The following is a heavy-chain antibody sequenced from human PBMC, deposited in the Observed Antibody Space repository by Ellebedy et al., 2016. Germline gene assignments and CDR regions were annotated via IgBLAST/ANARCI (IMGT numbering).Heavy chain of an antibody. CDR1: EFTVSNNY. J-gene: IGHJ4*02. Sequence: GESLKISXAASEFTVSNNYVSWVRQAPGKGLEWVSTIYSGGGTSYADSVKGRFTISRDNSKNTLCLQMNSLRAEDTAVYYCAVRLRGRPTWGQGILVTVSS. V-gene: IGHV3-53*01. CDR3: AVRLRGRPT. CDR2: IYSGGGT. D-gene: IGHD4-17*01.